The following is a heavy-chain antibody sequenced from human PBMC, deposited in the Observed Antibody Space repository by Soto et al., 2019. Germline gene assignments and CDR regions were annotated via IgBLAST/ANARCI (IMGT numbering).Heavy chain of an antibody. Sequence: SVKVSCKASGGTFSSYAISWVRQAPGQGLEWMGGIIPIYGTANYAQKFQGRVTITADKSTSTAYMELSSLRSEDTAVYYCARSFSLLYRNYYYGMDVWG. V-gene: IGHV1-69*06. CDR2: IIPIYGTA. D-gene: IGHD1-26*01. CDR3: ARSFSLLYRNYYYGMDV. CDR1: GGTFSSYA. J-gene: IGHJ6*02.